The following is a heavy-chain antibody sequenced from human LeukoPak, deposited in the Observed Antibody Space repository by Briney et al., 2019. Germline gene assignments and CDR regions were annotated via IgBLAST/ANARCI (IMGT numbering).Heavy chain of an antibody. J-gene: IGHJ5*02. D-gene: IGHD2-2*01. CDR3: ARPQPQLYINFWFDP. CDR2: INPNSGGT. V-gene: IGHV1-2*02. CDR1: GYTFTGYY. Sequence: GASVTVSCKASGYTFTGYYMHWVRQAPGQGLEWMGWINPNSGGTNYAQKFQGRVTMTRDTSISTAYMELSRLRSDDTAVYYCARPQPQLYINFWFDPWGQGTLATVSS.